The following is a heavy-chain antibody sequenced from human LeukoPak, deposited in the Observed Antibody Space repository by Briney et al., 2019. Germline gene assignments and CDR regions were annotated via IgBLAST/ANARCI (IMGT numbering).Heavy chain of an antibody. J-gene: IGHJ4*02. CDR3: ARGSGYSSGWYRLEDY. CDR2: INHSGST. V-gene: IGHV4-34*01. D-gene: IGHD6-19*01. Sequence: SETLSLTCAVYGGSFSGYYWSWIRQPPGKGLEWIGEINHSGSTNYNPSLKSRVTISVDTSKNQFSLKLSSVTAADTAVYYCARGSGYSSGWYRLEDYWGQGTLVTVSS. CDR1: GGSFSGYY.